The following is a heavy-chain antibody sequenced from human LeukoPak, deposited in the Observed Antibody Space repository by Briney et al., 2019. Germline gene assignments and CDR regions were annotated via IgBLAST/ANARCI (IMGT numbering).Heavy chain of an antibody. V-gene: IGHV4-59*08. Sequence: SETLSLTCNVSGGSISAYYWSWIRQPPGKGLEWIGYISDGGVTSYNPSLKGRVTISVDSPKNRFSLRLTSLTAVDTALYYCARHGGTLDYFDYWGPGSLVTVSS. D-gene: IGHD1-26*01. CDR2: ISDGGVT. CDR3: ARHGGTLDYFDY. J-gene: IGHJ4*02. CDR1: GGSISAYY.